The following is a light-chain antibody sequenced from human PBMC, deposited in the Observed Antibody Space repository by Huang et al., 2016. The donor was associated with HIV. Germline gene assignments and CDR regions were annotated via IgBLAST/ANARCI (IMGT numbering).Light chain of an antibody. CDR3: MQGTHWPPT. CDR2: KVS. V-gene: IGKV2-30*01. J-gene: IGKJ1*01. Sequence: DVVMTQSPLSLPVTLGQPATIACRSSQSLLYSDGNTSLNWFQQRPGPSPSRLIYKVSNRESGVPDRCSGSGSGTDFTLKISRVEAEDVVFYYCMQGTHWPPTFGQGTKVEIK. CDR1: QSLLYSDGNTS.